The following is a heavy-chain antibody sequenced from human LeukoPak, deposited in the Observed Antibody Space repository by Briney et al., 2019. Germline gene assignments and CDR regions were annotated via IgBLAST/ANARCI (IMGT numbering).Heavy chain of an antibody. CDR2: IKSKTDGGTT. Sequence: GGSLRLSCAASGFTSSNAWMSWVRQAPGKGLEWVGRIKSKTDGGTTDYAAPVKGRFTISRDDSKNTLYLQMNSLKTEDTAVYYCTTDRYCSSTTCPLTFDLWGQGTLVTVSS. CDR3: TTDRYCSSTTCPLTFDL. CDR1: GFTSSNAW. J-gene: IGHJ4*02. V-gene: IGHV3-15*01. D-gene: IGHD2-2*01.